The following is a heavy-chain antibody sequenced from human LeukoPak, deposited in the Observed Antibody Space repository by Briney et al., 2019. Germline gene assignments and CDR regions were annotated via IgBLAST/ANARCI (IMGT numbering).Heavy chain of an antibody. Sequence: PSETLSLTCTVSGGSIGSDYWSWIRQPPGKGLEWIGHISYSGSTNYNPSLKSRVTISVDTSKNQFSLKLSSVTAADTAVYYCARGGSGYALNWFDPWGQGTLVTVSS. CDR2: ISYSGST. V-gene: IGHV4-59*01. CDR3: ARGGSGYALNWFDP. J-gene: IGHJ5*02. CDR1: GGSIGSDY. D-gene: IGHD5-12*01.